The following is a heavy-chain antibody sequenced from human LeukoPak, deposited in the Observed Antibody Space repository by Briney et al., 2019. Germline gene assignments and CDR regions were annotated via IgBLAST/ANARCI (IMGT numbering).Heavy chain of an antibody. CDR3: ARVSRDGYNPYFDY. J-gene: IGHJ4*02. V-gene: IGHV3-66*02. CDR2: IYSGGST. CDR1: GFTVSSNY. Sequence: GGSLRLSCAASGFTVSSNYMSSVRQAPGKGLEWVSVIYSGGSTYYADSVKGRFTISRDNSKNTLYLQMNSLRAEDTAVYYCARVSRDGYNPYFDYWGQGTLVTVS. D-gene: IGHD5-24*01.